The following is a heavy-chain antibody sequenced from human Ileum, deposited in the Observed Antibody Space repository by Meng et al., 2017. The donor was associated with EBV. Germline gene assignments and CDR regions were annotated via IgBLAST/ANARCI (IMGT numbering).Heavy chain of an antibody. CDR2: IPNSGSS. J-gene: IGHJ1*01. D-gene: IGHD3-10*01. V-gene: IGHV4-4*02. CDR3: LRGSGGSV. Sequence: AQSREARPTLGKPWRSIAPTRHVSCGSITNHYWWACVRQPPGKGLEWSGEIPNSGSSAYNPSLKSRVSMSIDKSKNQFSLKLTSVTAADTAVYHCLRGSGGSVWGQGTLVTVSS. CDR1: CGSITNHYW.